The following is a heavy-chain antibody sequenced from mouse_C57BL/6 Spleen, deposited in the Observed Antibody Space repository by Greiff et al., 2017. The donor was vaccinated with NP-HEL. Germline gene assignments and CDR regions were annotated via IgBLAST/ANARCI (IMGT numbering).Heavy chain of an antibody. Sequence: QVQLQQPGAELVRPGSSVKLSCKASGYTFTSYWMHWVKQRPIQGLEWIGNIDPSDSETHYNQKFKDKATLTVDKSSSTVYMQLSSLTSEDSAVYYCARAMGEPLYYFDYWGQGTTLTVSS. CDR2: IDPSDSET. V-gene: IGHV1-52*01. D-gene: IGHD2-3*01. J-gene: IGHJ2*01. CDR3: ARAMGEPLYYFDY. CDR1: GYTFTSYW.